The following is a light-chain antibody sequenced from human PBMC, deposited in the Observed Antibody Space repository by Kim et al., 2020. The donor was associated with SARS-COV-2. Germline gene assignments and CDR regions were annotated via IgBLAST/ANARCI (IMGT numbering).Light chain of an antibody. V-gene: IGKV3-11*01. Sequence: EIVLTQSPATLSLSPGERATLSCRASQSVSSYLAWYQQKPGQAPRLLIYDASNRATGIPARFSGSGSGTDFTLTISSLEPEDFAIYYCQQRNDWPPITFGQGTRLEIK. CDR1: QSVSSY. J-gene: IGKJ5*01. CDR3: QQRNDWPPIT. CDR2: DAS.